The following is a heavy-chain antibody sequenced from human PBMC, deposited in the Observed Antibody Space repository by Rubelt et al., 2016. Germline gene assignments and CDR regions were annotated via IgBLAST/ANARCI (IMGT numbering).Heavy chain of an antibody. V-gene: IGHV4-59*12. J-gene: IGHJ4*02. Sequence: QVQLQESGPGLVNPSATLSLTCTVSGRSISSYYWSWIRQPPGKGLEWIGEISHSGSTNYNPSLKSRVTISVDKSKNQCALKLSSVTAADTAVYYCARTVRNWGQGTLVTVSS. CDR1: GRSISSYY. CDR2: ISHSGST. CDR3: ARTVRN. D-gene: IGHD3-16*01.